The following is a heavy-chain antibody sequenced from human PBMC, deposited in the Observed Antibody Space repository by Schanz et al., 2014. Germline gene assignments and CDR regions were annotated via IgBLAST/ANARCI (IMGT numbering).Heavy chain of an antibody. Sequence: QEQLVQSGAEVRKPGASVKVSCKASGYTFSDSYVHWVRHAPGQGLEWMGWISAYNGNTNYAQKLQGRVTMTRDTSTSTVYMELSSLRSEDTAVYYCARGYGDSPTDFWGQGTLVTVSS. V-gene: IGHV1-18*04. CDR1: GYTFSDSY. J-gene: IGHJ4*02. D-gene: IGHD4-17*01. CDR2: ISAYNGNT. CDR3: ARGYGDSPTDF.